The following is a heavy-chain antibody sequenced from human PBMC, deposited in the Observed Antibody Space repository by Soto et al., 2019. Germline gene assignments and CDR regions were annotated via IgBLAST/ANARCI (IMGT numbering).Heavy chain of an antibody. CDR2: ISAYNGNT. Sequence: ASVKVSCKASGYTFTSYYMHWVRQAPGQGLEWMGWISAYNGNTNYAQKLQGRVTMTTDTSTSTAYMELRSLRSDDTAVYYCARGYCSSTSCYPPYFDDWGQGTLVTVSS. CDR1: GYTFTSYY. V-gene: IGHV1-18*04. CDR3: ARGYCSSTSCYPPYFDD. D-gene: IGHD2-2*01. J-gene: IGHJ4*02.